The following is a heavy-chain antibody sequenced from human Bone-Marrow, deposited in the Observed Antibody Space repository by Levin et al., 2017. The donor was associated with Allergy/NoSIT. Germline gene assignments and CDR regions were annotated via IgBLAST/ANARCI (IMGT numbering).Heavy chain of an antibody. CDR3: ARLDGYSCDY. J-gene: IGHJ4*02. D-gene: IGHD1-1*01. CDR1: GGSISSSGYH. V-gene: IGHV4-31*03. Sequence: KPSETLSLTCTVSGGSISSSGYHWTWIRQYPNKGLEWIGYISYRGSTYFNPSLKSRLTMSIDTSEQHFSLNLTSVSAADTAIYYCARLDGYSCDYWGEGALVTVSS. CDR2: ISYRGST.